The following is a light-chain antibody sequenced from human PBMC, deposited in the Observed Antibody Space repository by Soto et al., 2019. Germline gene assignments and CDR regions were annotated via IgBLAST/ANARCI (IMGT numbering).Light chain of an antibody. J-gene: IGLJ2*01. Sequence: QSVLTQPASVSGSPGQSITISCTGTSSDVGSYNLVSWYQQHPGKAPKLMIYEGSKRPSGVSNRFSGSKSGNTASLTISGLQAEDEADYYCCSYAGSSTWVFGGCTQLTVL. V-gene: IGLV2-23*01. CDR1: SSDVGSYNL. CDR3: CSYAGSSTWV. CDR2: EGS.